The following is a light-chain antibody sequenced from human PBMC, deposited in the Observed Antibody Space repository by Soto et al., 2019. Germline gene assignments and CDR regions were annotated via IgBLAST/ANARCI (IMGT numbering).Light chain of an antibody. Sequence: QSVLTQAPSASGNPGQRVTISCSGSSSNIGSNTVSWYQQVPGTAPKLLIYSNDQRPSGVPDRFSGSKSGTSASLAIGGLQSEDEADYYCAAWDGSLNGWLFGGGTKLTVL. CDR1: SSNIGSNT. CDR3: AAWDGSLNGWL. V-gene: IGLV1-44*01. CDR2: SND. J-gene: IGLJ2*01.